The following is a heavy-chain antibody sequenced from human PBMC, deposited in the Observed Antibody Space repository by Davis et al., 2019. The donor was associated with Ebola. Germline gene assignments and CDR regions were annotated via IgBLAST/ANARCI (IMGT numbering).Heavy chain of an antibody. CDR1: GGSISSYY. Sequence: SETLSLTCTVSGGSISSYYWSWIRQPPGKGLEWIGYIYYSGSTYYNPSLKSRVTISVDTSKNQFSLKLSSVTAADTAVYYCARADYCSSTSCYLRGFDPWGQGTLVTVSS. CDR3: ARADYCSSTSCYLRGFDP. D-gene: IGHD2-2*01. V-gene: IGHV4-59*12. J-gene: IGHJ5*02. CDR2: IYYSGST.